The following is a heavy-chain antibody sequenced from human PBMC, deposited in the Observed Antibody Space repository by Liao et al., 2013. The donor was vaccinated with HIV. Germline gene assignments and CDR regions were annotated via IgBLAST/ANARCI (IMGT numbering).Heavy chain of an antibody. J-gene: IGHJ4*02. CDR3: AKGALRSPTGASFDF. D-gene: IGHD1-1*01. Sequence: QVQLQESGPGLVKPSETLSLTCTVSGGSINTYYWNWIRQPAGKGLEWIGRVHSSGSANYSPSLRSRATISVDTSKNLFSLMLTSVSAADTAVYYCAKGALRSPTGASFDFWGQGTLVTVSS. CDR2: VHSSGSA. CDR1: GGSINTYY. V-gene: IGHV4-4*07.